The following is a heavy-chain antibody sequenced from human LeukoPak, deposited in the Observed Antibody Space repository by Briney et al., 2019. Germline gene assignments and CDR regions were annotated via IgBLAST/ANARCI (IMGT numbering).Heavy chain of an antibody. Sequence: PSETLSLTCTVSGGSISSYYWSWIRQPPGKGLEWIGYIYYSGSTNYNPSLKSRVTISVDTSKNQFSLKLSSVTAADTAVYYCARAYWDDAFDIWGQGTMVTVSS. V-gene: IGHV4-59*12. J-gene: IGHJ3*02. D-gene: IGHD2-8*02. CDR1: GGSISSYY. CDR2: IYYSGST. CDR3: ARAYWDDAFDI.